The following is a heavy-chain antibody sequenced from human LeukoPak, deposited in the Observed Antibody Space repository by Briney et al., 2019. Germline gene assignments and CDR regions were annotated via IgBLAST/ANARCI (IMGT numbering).Heavy chain of an antibody. CDR2: IKQDGSEK. D-gene: IGHD6-13*01. V-gene: IGHV3-7*01. CDR1: GFTFSSYW. J-gene: IGHJ4*02. CDR3: AGHDYSQQRVPFDY. Sequence: PGGSLRLSCAASGFTFSSYWMSWVRQAPGKGLEWVANIKQDGSEKYYVDSVKGRFTISRDNAKNSLYLQMNSLRAEDTAVYYCAGHDYSQQRVPFDYWGQGTLVTVSS.